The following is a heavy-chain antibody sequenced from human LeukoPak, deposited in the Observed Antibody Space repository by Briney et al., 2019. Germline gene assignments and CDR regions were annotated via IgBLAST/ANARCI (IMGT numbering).Heavy chain of an antibody. CDR2: ISYDGSNK. CDR3: SALKRNTMIVVRDY. J-gene: IGHJ4*02. CDR1: GFTFSSYA. D-gene: IGHD3-22*01. Sequence: PGRSLRLSCAASGFTFSSYAVHWVRQAPGKGLEWVAVISYDGSNKYYADSVKGRFTISRDNSKNTLYLQMNSLRAEDTAVYYCSALKRNTMIVVRDYWGQGTLVTVSS. V-gene: IGHV3-30-3*01.